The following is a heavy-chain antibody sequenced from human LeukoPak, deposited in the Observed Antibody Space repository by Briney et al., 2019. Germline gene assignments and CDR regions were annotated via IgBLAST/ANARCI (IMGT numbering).Heavy chain of an antibody. D-gene: IGHD6-13*01. J-gene: IGHJ4*02. V-gene: IGHV3-23*01. Sequence: SGGSLRLSCAASGFTFSSYAMSWVRQAPGKGLEWVSAISGSGGSTYYADSVKGRFTISRDNSKTTLYLQMNSLRAEDTAVYYCAKYSLIAAARDNFDYWGQGTLVTVSS. CDR2: ISGSGGST. CDR3: AKYSLIAAARDNFDY. CDR1: GFTFSSYA.